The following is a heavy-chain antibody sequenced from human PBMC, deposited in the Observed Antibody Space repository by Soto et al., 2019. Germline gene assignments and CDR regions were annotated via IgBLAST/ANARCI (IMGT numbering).Heavy chain of an antibody. CDR1: GFTFSSYA. V-gene: IGHV3-23*01. D-gene: IGHD6-19*01. J-gene: IGHJ4*02. Sequence: GGSLRLSCAASGFTFSSYAMSWVRQAPGKGLEGVSAISGSGGSTYYADSVKGRFTISRDNSKNTLYLQMNSLRAEDTAVYYCAKDTGYCSGWYYFDYWGQGTLVTVSS. CDR3: AKDTGYCSGWYYFDY. CDR2: ISGSGGST.